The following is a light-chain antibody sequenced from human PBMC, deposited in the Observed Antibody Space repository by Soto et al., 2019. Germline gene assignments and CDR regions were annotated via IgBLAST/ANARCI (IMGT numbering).Light chain of an antibody. V-gene: IGKV3-15*01. CDR1: QSVSMN. CDR2: GIS. CDR3: HQCILWPPT. Sequence: EILMTQSPGTLSVSPGERATLSCRASQSVSMNLAWFQQKPGQAPRLLIYGISTRATGIPARFSGSGSGAGSTLTISSLQSKDFAVYYWHQCILWPPTLGQGTKVDIK. J-gene: IGKJ1*01.